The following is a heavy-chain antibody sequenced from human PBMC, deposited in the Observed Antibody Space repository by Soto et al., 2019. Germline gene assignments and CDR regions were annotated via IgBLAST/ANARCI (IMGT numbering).Heavy chain of an antibody. CDR1: GCRFSYTF. D-gene: IGHD3-9*01. V-gene: IGHV3-23*01. CDR2: IRGRGGTT. CDR3: AKDVNYDVLAGYYYY. Sequence: GGSLRVCWXTSGCRFSYTFRTWVLQAPGKGLEWVSTIRGRGGTTYYADSVKGRFTISRDNAQNTLFLQMNRLRAEDTAVYYCAKDVNYDVLAGYYYYWGQGTLVTVSS. J-gene: IGHJ4*02.